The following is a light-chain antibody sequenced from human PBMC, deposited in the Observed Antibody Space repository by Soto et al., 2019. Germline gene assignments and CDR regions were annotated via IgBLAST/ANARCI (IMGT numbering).Light chain of an antibody. Sequence: QSALTQPASVSGSPGQSITISCTGTSSDVGGYNYVSWYQQHSGKAPKLMIYDVSSRPSGVSNRFSGSKSGNTASLTISGLQAEHEADYYCGSYASSSTLYVFGTGTKVTVL. J-gene: IGLJ1*01. CDR1: SSDVGGYNY. CDR3: GSYASSSTLYV. CDR2: DVS. V-gene: IGLV2-14*01.